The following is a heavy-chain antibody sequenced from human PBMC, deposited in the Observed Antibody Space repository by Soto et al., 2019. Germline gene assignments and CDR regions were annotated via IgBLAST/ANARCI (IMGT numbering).Heavy chain of an antibody. D-gene: IGHD6-19*01. CDR3: AHGSGWLSDQ. CDR1: GFSLSTTAVG. J-gene: IGHJ4*02. V-gene: IGHV2-5*02. Sequence: QITLKESGPTLVKPTQTLTLTCTFSGFSLSTTAVGVNWIRQPPGKPLEWLALIYWDDTKHYSSSLKNRLTISKETSKNQVVLTMTNMDPVDTATYYCAHGSGWLSDQWGQGTLVTVSS. CDR2: IYWDDTK.